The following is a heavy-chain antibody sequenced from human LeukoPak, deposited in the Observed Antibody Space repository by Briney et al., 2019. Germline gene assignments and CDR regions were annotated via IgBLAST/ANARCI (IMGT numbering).Heavy chain of an antibody. V-gene: IGHV1-69*13. J-gene: IGHJ4*02. CDR2: IIPIFGTA. Sequence: SVKVSCKASGGTFSSYAISWVRQAPGQGLEWMGGIIPIFGTANYAQKFQSRVTITADESTSTAYMELSSLRSEDTAVYYCASLPLRYCSSTSCYGLYYWGQGTLVTVSS. CDR1: GGTFSSYA. CDR3: ASLPLRYCSSTSCYGLYY. D-gene: IGHD2-2*01.